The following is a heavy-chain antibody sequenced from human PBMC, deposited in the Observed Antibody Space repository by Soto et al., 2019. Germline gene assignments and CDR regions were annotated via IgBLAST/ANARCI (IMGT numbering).Heavy chain of an antibody. J-gene: IGHJ5*02. CDR2: IYYSGST. Sequence: SETLSLTCTVSGGSISSSSYYWGWIRQPPGKGLEWIGSIYYSGSTYYNPSLKSRVTISVDTSKNQFSLKLSSVTAADTAVYYCVRSSGYYYRGLNWFDPWGQGTLVTVSS. V-gene: IGHV4-39*01. CDR3: VRSSGYYYRGLNWFDP. CDR1: GGSISSSSYY. D-gene: IGHD3-22*01.